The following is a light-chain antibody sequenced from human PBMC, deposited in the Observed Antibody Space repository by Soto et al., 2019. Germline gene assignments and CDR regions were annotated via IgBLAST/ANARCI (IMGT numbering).Light chain of an antibody. CDR2: SNN. CDR1: SSNIGSNT. V-gene: IGLV1-44*01. Sequence: QSVRTQPPSASGTPGQRVTISCSGSSSNIGSNTVNGYQQLPGTAPKLLIYSNNQRPSGVPDRFSGSKSGTSASLAISGLKSEDGTDYYCAAWDDSLNGLYVFGTGTKLTVL. CDR3: AAWDDSLNGLYV. J-gene: IGLJ1*01.